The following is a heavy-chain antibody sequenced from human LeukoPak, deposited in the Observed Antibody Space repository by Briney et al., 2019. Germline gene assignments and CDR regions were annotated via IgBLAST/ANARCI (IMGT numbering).Heavy chain of an antibody. CDR3: ARDPTRHSSGWYAGGYAFDI. J-gene: IGHJ3*02. CDR1: GGSISSYY. Sequence: SETLSLTCTVSGGSISSYYWSWIRQPAGKGLEWIGRIYTSGSTNYNPSLKSRVTMSVDTSKNQFSLKLSSVAAADTAVYYCARDPTRHSSGWYAGGYAFDIWGQGTMVTVSS. CDR2: IYTSGST. D-gene: IGHD6-19*01. V-gene: IGHV4-4*07.